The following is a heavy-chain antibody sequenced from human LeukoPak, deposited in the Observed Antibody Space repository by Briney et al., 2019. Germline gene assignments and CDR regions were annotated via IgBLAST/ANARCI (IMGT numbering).Heavy chain of an antibody. CDR1: GFTFSSYA. D-gene: IGHD1-26*01. CDR2: ISASGHAT. CDR3: AKWPEGAIPKFHH. J-gene: IGHJ4*02. Sequence: PGGSLRLSCAASGFTFSSYAMSWVRQAPGKGLEAPGKGLEWVSTISASGHATYYPDSVRGRFTISRDNSKSTLHLQMDSLRAEDSALYYCAKWPEGAIPKFHHWGQGTLVTVSS. V-gene: IGHV3-23*01.